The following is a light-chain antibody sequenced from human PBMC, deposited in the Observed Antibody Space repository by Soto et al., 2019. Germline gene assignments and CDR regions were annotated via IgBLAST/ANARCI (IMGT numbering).Light chain of an antibody. Sequence: EIVITQSPATLSVSPGERAALSCRASQSVGSNLAWYQQKRGQAPRLLIYGASTRATGIPARFSGSGSGTEFPLPITSLQSEDFAVYYCQKYNHWPPITFGQGPRLEIK. J-gene: IGKJ5*01. CDR2: GAS. V-gene: IGKV3-15*01. CDR1: QSVGSN. CDR3: QKYNHWPPIT.